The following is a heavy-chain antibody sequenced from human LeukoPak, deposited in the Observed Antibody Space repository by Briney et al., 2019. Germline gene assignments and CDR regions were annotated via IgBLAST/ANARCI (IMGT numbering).Heavy chain of an antibody. D-gene: IGHD5-12*01. CDR2: INPNSGNT. Sequence: GASVKVSCKASGYTFTGYYMHWVRQAPGQGLEWMGWINPNSGNTNYAQKLQGRVTMTTDTSTSTAYMELRSLRSDDTAVYYCARAESGYDPTYYFDYWGQGTLVTVSS. CDR3: ARAESGYDPTYYFDY. V-gene: IGHV1-18*04. J-gene: IGHJ4*02. CDR1: GYTFTGYY.